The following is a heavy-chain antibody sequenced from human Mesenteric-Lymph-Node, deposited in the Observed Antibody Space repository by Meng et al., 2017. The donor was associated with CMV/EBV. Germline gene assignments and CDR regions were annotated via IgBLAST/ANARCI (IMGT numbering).Heavy chain of an antibody. D-gene: IGHD4-11*01. V-gene: IGHV4-4*02. CDR2: IYHSRCN. CDR1: VGSVGSRTS. J-gene: IGHJ4*02. CDR3: ASGHTVSGLRFDY. Sequence: CASYVGSVGSRTSWSGLRRTRGNSLQLVNEIYHSRCNDYIPFPKSPATISVDRSKSHFSLKLSSVTAAATAVYYCASGHTVSGLRFDYWGQGTLVTVSS.